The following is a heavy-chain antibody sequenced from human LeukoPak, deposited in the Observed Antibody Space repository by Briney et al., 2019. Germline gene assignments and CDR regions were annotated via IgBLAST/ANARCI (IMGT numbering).Heavy chain of an antibody. CDR2: ISSSSSYI. Sequence: ASETLSLTCTVSGGSISSSSYYWGWVRQAPGKGLEWVSSISSSSSYIYYADSVKGRFTISRDNAKNSLYLQMNSLRAEDTAVYYCARDPRDIVVVPEYYYYMDVWGKGTTVTVSS. CDR3: ARDPRDIVVVPEYYYYMDV. D-gene: IGHD2-2*01. J-gene: IGHJ6*03. CDR1: GGSISSSSYY. V-gene: IGHV3-21*01.